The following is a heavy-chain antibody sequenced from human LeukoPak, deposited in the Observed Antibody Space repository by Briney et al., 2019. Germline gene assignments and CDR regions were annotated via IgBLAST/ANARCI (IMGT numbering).Heavy chain of an antibody. CDR3: ARKGGYGLDFDY. J-gene: IGHJ4*02. CDR2: ILYDGTNK. CDR1: GFTFSIYA. Sequence: GRSLRLSCAASGFTFSIYAMHWVRQAPGKGLEWVAVILYDGTNKYSADSVKGRFTISRDNSKNTLYLQMNSLRAEDTAVYYCARKGGYGLDFDYWGQGALVTVSS. D-gene: IGHD5-18*01. V-gene: IGHV3-30-3*01.